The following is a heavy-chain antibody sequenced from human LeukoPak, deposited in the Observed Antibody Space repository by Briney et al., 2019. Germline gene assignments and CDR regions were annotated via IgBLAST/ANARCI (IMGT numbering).Heavy chain of an antibody. D-gene: IGHD6-13*01. CDR3: AKSSSSPSSWFDP. V-gene: IGHV3-23*01. Sequence: SGGSLRLSCAASGFTFSSYAMSWVRQAPGKGLEWVSAISGSGGSTYYADSVKGRFTISRDNSKNTLYLQMNSLRAEDTAVYCCAKSSSSPSSWFDPWGQGTLVTVSS. CDR2: ISGSGGST. J-gene: IGHJ5*02. CDR1: GFTFSSYA.